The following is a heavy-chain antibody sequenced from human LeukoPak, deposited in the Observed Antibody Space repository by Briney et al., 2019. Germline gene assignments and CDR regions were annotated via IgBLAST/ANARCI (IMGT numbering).Heavy chain of an antibody. CDR1: GYTFTGYY. CDR2: INPNSGGT. D-gene: IGHD3-3*01. V-gene: IGHV1-2*02. Sequence: ASVKVSCKASGYTFTGYYMHWVRQAPGQGLEWMGWINPNSGGTNYAQKFQGRVTMTRDTSISTAYMELSRLRSDDTAVYYCERGGGRYDFWSGENWFDPWGQGTLVTVSS. J-gene: IGHJ5*02. CDR3: ERGGGRYDFWSGENWFDP.